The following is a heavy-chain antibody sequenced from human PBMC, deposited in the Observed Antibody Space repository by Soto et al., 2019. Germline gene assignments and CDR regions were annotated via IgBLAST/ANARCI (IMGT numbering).Heavy chain of an antibody. CDR3: ATLSSSSRMGYYYGMDV. CDR1: GYTLTELS. Sequence: ASVKVSCKVSGYTLTELSMHWVRQAPGKGLEWMGGFDPEDGETIYAQKFQGRVTMTEDTSTDTAYMELSSLRSEDTAVYYCATLSSSSRMGYYYGMDVWGQGTTVTVSS. CDR2: FDPEDGET. D-gene: IGHD6-13*01. V-gene: IGHV1-24*01. J-gene: IGHJ6*02.